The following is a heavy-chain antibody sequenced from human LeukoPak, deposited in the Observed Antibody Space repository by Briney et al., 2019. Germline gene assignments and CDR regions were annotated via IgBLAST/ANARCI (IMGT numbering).Heavy chain of an antibody. CDR1: GGSISSSNW. V-gene: IGHV4-4*02. D-gene: IGHD6-13*01. J-gene: IGHJ5*02. CDR3: ARSPETLAAAGFLGWFDP. Sequence: TSETLSLTCAVSGGSISSSNWWSWVRQPPGKGLEWIGEIYHSGSTNYNPSLKSRVTISVDKSKNQFSLKLSSVTAADTAVYYCARSPETLAAAGFLGWFDPWGQGTLVTVSS. CDR2: IYHSGST.